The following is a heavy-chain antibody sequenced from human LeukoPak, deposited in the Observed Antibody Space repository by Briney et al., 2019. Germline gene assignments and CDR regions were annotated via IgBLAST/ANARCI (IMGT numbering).Heavy chain of an antibody. Sequence: GGSLRLSCAASGFTFSSYGMHWVRQAPGKGLEWGAVMYYDGISKYYADSVKGRFTISRDNSNNTLFLQMNSLRVEDTAVYYCARDYYCSGGSCLYFDYWGQGTLVTVSS. CDR1: GFTFSSYG. CDR2: MYYDGISK. J-gene: IGHJ4*02. D-gene: IGHD2-15*01. CDR3: ARDYYCSGGSCLYFDY. V-gene: IGHV3-33*01.